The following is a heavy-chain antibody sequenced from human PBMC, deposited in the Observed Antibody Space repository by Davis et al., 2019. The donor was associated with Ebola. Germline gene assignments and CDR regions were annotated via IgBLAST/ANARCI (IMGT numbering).Heavy chain of an antibody. CDR3: GRYYGNFAFVDY. CDR2: ISSSSSYI. CDR1: GFTFSCYS. Sequence: GESLKISCAASGFTFSCYSMNWVRQAPGKGLEWVSSISSSSSYIYYADSVKGRFTISRDNAKNSLYLQMNSLRAEDTAVYYCGRYYGNFAFVDYWGQGTLVTVSS. J-gene: IGHJ4*02. V-gene: IGHV3-21*01. D-gene: IGHD3-10*01.